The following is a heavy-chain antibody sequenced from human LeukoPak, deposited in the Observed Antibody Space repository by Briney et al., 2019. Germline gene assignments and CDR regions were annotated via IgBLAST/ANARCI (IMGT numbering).Heavy chain of an antibody. V-gene: IGHV3-48*01. J-gene: IGHJ4*02. CDR2: ISASETSI. CDR1: GFTFSSYW. Sequence: GGSLRLSCAASGFTFSSYWMNWVRQAPGKGLEWVSQISASETSIKYADSVRGRFTISRDNVKNSVYLQMNSLRAEDTAIYYCVRDNLENQWLERSYWGQGTLVTVSS. CDR3: VRDNLENQWLERSY. D-gene: IGHD6-19*01.